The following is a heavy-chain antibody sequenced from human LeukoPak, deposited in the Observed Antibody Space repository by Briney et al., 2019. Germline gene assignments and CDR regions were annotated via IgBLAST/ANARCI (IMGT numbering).Heavy chain of an antibody. CDR3: AKSGYGGNFDY. J-gene: IGHJ4*02. CDR1: GFTFSSYG. Sequence: GGSLRLSCAASGFTFSSYGMHWVRQAPGKGLGWVAVISYDGSNKYYADSVKGRFTISRDNSKNTLYLQMNSLRAEDTAVYYCAKSGYGGNFDYWGQGTLVTASS. D-gene: IGHD4-23*01. CDR2: ISYDGSNK. V-gene: IGHV3-30*18.